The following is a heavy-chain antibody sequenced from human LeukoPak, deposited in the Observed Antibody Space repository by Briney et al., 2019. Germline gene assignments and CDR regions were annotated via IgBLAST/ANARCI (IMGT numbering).Heavy chain of an antibody. CDR2: IYSSGST. J-gene: IGHJ4*02. V-gene: IGHV4-4*07. Sequence: PSETLSLTCSVSGGSISSYYWSWIRQPAGKGLEWIGRIYSSGSTNYNPSLESRVTISVDTSKNQFSLKLSSVTAADTAVYYCARHSVAGTEHWGQGTLVTVSS. CDR1: GGSISSYY. D-gene: IGHD6-19*01. CDR3: ARHSVAGTEH.